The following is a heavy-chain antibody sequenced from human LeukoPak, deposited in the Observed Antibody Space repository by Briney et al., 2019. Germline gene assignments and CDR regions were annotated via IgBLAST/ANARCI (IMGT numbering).Heavy chain of an antibody. V-gene: IGHV3-53*01. CDR1: GFTVGSSY. J-gene: IGHJ4*02. D-gene: IGHD5-24*01. CDR3: ARDPAGRDGYKGFDY. CDR2: IYSGGST. Sequence: PGGSLRLSCAASGFTVGSSYMTWVRQAPGKGLEWVSVIYSGGSTYYADSVKGRFTISRDNSKNTLYLQMNSLRAEDTAVYYCARDPAGRDGYKGFDYWGQGTLVTVSS.